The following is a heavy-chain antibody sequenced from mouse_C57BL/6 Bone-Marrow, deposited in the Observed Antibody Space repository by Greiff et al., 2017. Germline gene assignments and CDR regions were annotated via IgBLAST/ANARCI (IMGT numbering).Heavy chain of an antibody. Sequence: EVKLVESGGGLVKPGGSLKLSCAASGFTFSDYGMHWVRQAPEKGLEWVAYISSGSSTIYYADTVKGRFTISRDNAKNTLFLQMTSLRSEDTAMYYCARRYYGSSWGFAYWGQGTLVPVSA. V-gene: IGHV5-17*01. CDR1: GFTFSDYG. J-gene: IGHJ3*01. CDR2: ISSGSSTI. D-gene: IGHD1-1*01. CDR3: ARRYYGSSWGFAY.